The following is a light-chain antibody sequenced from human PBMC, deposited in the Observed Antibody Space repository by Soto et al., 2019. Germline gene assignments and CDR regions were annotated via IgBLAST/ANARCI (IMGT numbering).Light chain of an antibody. CDR2: KAS. CDR1: QTISSG. J-gene: IGKJ1*01. Sequence: DIQMTQSPSTLSGSVGDRVTITCRASQTISSGLAWYQQKPGKAPKLLIYKASTLKSGVPSRFSGSGSGTEFTLTISSLQPHDFARYYCQHYNRYSEAFGQGNKVDMK. CDR3: QHYNRYSEA. V-gene: IGKV1-5*03.